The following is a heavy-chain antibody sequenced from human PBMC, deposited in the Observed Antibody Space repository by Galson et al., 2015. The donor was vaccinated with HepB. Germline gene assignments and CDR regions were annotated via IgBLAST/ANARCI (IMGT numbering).Heavy chain of an antibody. Sequence: SVKVSCKASGYNFATFGINWVRQAPGQGLEWMGWISIYNENTNYAQKFQGRVTMTTDTSTRTAYMELRSLRSDDTAVYYCARGRYNISPSDYWGQGTLVTVSS. J-gene: IGHJ4*02. CDR3: ARGRYNISPSDY. CDR1: GYNFATFG. V-gene: IGHV1-18*01. CDR2: ISIYNENT. D-gene: IGHD1-14*01.